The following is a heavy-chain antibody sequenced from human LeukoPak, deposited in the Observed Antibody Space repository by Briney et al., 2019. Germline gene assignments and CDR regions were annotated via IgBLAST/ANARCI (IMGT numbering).Heavy chain of an antibody. CDR1: GFTFSSYW. D-gene: IGHD3-10*01. J-gene: IGHJ4*02. V-gene: IGHV3-7*01. CDR2: IKQDGSEK. Sequence: GGSLRLSCAASGFTFSSYWMSWVRQAPGKGLEWVANIKQDGSEKYYVDSVKGRFTISRDNAKNSLYLQMNSLRAEDTAVYYCARDVQGWPYGSGSYIYWGQGTLVTVSS. CDR3: ARDVQGWPYGSGSYIY.